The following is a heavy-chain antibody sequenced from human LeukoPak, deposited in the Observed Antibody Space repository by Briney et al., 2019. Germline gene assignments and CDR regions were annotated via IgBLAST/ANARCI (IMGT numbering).Heavy chain of an antibody. V-gene: IGHV4-34*01. D-gene: IGHD3-10*01. CDR1: GGSFSGYY. Sequence: SETLSLTCAVYGGSFSGYYWSWIRQPPGKGLEWIGEINHSGSTNYNPYLKSRVTISVDTSKNQFSLKLSSVTAADTAVYYCARGIGFDYWGQGTLVTVSS. J-gene: IGHJ4*02. CDR2: INHSGST. CDR3: ARGIGFDY.